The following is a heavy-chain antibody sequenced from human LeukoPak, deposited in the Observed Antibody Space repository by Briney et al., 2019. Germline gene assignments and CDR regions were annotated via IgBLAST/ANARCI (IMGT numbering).Heavy chain of an antibody. CDR2: ISASGGST. D-gene: IGHD4-23*01. J-gene: IGHJ4*02. V-gene: IGHV3-23*01. Sequence: PGGSLRLSCAASGFTFSSSAMSWVRQVPGKGLEWVSGISASGGSTYYADSVKGRFTISKDNSKNTLYLQMNSLRAEDTAVYYCARDTDMDGGNTYDYWGQGTLVTVSS. CDR3: ARDTDMDGGNTYDY. CDR1: GFTFSSSA.